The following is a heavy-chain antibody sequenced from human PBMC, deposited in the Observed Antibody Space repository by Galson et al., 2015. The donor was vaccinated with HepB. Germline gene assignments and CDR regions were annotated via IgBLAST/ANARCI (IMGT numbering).Heavy chain of an antibody. Sequence: SVKVSCKASGYTFTSYDINWVRQATGQGLEWMGWMNPNSGNTGYAQKFQGRVTMTRNTSISTIYMELSSLRSEDTAIYYCARGVIPTAMDYYYYYGMDVWGQGTTVTVSS. D-gene: IGHD2-2*01. V-gene: IGHV1-8*01. CDR1: GYTFTSYD. CDR2: MNPNSGNT. CDR3: ARGVIPTAMDYYYYYGMDV. J-gene: IGHJ6*02.